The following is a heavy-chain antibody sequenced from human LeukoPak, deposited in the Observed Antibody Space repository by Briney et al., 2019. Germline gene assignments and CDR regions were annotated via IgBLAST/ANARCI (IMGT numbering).Heavy chain of an antibody. V-gene: IGHV3-73*01. CDR3: AKDLSSSGYYGIYYYGMDV. J-gene: IGHJ6*02. CDR1: GFTFSGSA. D-gene: IGHD3-22*01. CDR2: IRSKANSYAT. Sequence: GGSLRLSCAASGFTFSGSAMHWVRQASGKGLEWVGRIRSKANSYATAYAASVKGRFTISRDDSKNTAYLQMNSLRAEDTAVYYCAKDLSSSGYYGIYYYGMDVWGQGTTVTVSS.